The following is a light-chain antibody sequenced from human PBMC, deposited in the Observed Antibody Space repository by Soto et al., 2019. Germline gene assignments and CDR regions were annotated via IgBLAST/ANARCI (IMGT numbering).Light chain of an antibody. J-gene: IGKJ4*01. CDR3: QQFAYSPLA. CDR2: GAS. V-gene: IGKV3-20*01. Sequence: ENLLTQSPGTLSLSPGEGATLYCRASQSVGSNYLAWYQQKPGQAPRLLIYGASSRATGIPDRFSGSVSGTDFTLTISRLEPEDFAMYYCQQFAYSPLAFGGGSKVEIK. CDR1: QSVGSNY.